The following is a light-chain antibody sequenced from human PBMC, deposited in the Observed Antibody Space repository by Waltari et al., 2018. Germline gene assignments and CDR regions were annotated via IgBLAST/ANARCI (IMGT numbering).Light chain of an antibody. J-gene: IGKJ4*01. V-gene: IGKV1-12*01. CDR2: GAS. Sequence: DIQMTQSPSSVFASVGDRVTITCRASQDINNFLAWYQQKPGKAPYLLIYGASVLQSGFPARFSGSGSRTNFTLTINSLQPEDFATYFCQQANSFVPLTFGGGTWVQIK. CDR1: QDINNF. CDR3: QQANSFVPLT.